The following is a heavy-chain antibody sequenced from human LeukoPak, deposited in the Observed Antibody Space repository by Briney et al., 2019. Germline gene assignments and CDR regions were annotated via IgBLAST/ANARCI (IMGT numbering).Heavy chain of an antibody. J-gene: IGHJ5*02. CDR2: INHSGYT. V-gene: IGHV4-34*01. CDR1: GVSFNDYY. Sequence: SETLSLTCAVSGVSFNDYYWSWVRQTPGKGLEWIGEINHSGYTNDSPSLKSRVTLSIDTSREQFSLNLRSVTVADTGIYYCTRMTTGHDHWGQGTLVTVSS. CDR3: TRMTTGHDH. D-gene: IGHD4-17*01.